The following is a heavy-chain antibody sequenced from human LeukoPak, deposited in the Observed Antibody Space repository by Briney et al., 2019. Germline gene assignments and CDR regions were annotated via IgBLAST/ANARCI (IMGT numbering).Heavy chain of an antibody. CDR3: AREERTTGLVRFDP. Sequence: SETLSLTCTVCGGSISSGSYYWSWIRQPAGKGLEWIGRIYTSGNTDYNPSLKSRVTISVDTSKNQFSLKLSSVTAADTAMYYCAREERTTGLVRFDPRGQRTLVTVSS. V-gene: IGHV4-61*02. D-gene: IGHD4-11*01. J-gene: IGHJ5*02. CDR1: GGSISSGSYY. CDR2: IYTSGNT.